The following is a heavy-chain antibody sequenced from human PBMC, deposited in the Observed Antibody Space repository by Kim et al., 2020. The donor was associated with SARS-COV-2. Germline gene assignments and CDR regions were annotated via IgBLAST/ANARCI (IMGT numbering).Heavy chain of an antibody. J-gene: IGHJ4*02. Sequence: SETLSLTCAVYGGSFSGYYWSWIRQPPGKGLEWIGGINHSGSANYNPSLKSRVTISVDTSKNQFSLKLSSVTAADTAVYYCARVARSGYYSDYWGQGTLVTVSS. CDR3: ARVARSGYYSDY. CDR2: INHSGSA. CDR1: GGSFSGYY. D-gene: IGHD3-3*01. V-gene: IGHV4-34*01.